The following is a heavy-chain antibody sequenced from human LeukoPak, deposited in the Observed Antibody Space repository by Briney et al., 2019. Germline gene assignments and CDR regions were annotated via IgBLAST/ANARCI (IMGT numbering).Heavy chain of an antibody. CDR2: IIPIFGTA. CDR1: GGTFSSYA. Sequence: ASVKVSCKASGGTFSSYAISWVRQAPGQGLEWMGGIIPIFGTANYAQKFQGRVTITADKSTSTAYMELSSLRSEDTAVYYCARSQCVLTGYRANTGYFDYWGQGTLVTVSS. V-gene: IGHV1-69*06. J-gene: IGHJ4*02. CDR3: ARSQCVLTGYRANTGYFDY. D-gene: IGHD3-9*01.